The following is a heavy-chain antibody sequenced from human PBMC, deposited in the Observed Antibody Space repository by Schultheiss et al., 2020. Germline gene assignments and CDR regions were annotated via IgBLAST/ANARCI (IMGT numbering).Heavy chain of an antibody. D-gene: IGHD2-2*01. V-gene: IGHV3-21*04. CDR2: ISGSGGST. CDR3: ARDHQVGGYDYYGMDV. Sequence: GGSLRLSCAASGFTFSSYSMNWVRQAPGKGLEWVSAISGSGGSTYYADSVKGRFTISRDNAKNSLYLQMNSLRAEDTAVYYCARDHQVGGYDYYGMDVWGKGTTVTVSS. CDR1: GFTFSSYS. J-gene: IGHJ6*04.